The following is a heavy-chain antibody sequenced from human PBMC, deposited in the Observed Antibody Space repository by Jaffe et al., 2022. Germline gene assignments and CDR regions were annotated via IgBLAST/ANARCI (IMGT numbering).Heavy chain of an antibody. J-gene: IGHJ4*02. D-gene: IGHD2-21*02. CDR1: QITFSGCG. CDR2: VGYDGFKK. CDR3: MKDVRRVTAANDF. V-gene: IGHV3-30*02. Sequence: QVQLVESGGGVVQPGGSLRLSCEASQITFSGCGMHWVRQAPGKGLEWVAFVGYDGFKKVHADSVRGRFTISRDNSRDTIYLQMSSLREEDTAVYYCMKDVRRVTAANDFWGRGTLVTVSS.